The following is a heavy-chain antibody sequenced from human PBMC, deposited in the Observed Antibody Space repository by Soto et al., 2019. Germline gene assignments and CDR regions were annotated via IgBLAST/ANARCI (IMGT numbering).Heavy chain of an antibody. D-gene: IGHD4-4*01. Sequence: QVQLVESGGGVVHPGKALRLSCAASDYTFRSYAMHWVRQAPGRGLEWVAAVSSDGSEKSYSDSVQGRFTISRDNPKNTIYLQMSSLRPEDTAIYFCAKENFYSGPLPGTYGMGVWGQGTTVTVSS. CDR3: AKENFYSGPLPGTYGMGV. CDR2: VSSDGSEK. CDR1: DYTFRSYA. J-gene: IGHJ6*02. V-gene: IGHV3-30*18.